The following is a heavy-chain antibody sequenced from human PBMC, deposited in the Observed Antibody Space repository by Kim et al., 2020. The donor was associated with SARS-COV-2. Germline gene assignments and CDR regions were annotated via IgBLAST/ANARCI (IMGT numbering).Heavy chain of an antibody. V-gene: IGHV3-11*05. CDR2: ISNSIDYT. J-gene: IGHJ5*02. D-gene: IGHD3-16*02. Sequence: GGSLRLSCTASGFTSSYYYMTWLRQAPGKGLECESYISNSIDYTKYADSVKGRFTISRDNAKNTLYLQMNTLVDDDTAVYYCVRDWSGSESYHWFALWG. CDR3: VRDWSGSESYHWFAL. CDR1: GFTSSYYY.